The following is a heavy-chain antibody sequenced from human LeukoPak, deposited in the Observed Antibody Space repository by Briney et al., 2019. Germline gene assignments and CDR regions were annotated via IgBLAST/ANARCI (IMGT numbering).Heavy chain of an antibody. D-gene: IGHD3-10*01. Sequence: SETLSLTCTVSGGSISLYYWSWMRQPPGKGLEWIGYFYDTRSPKYNPSLERRVTISVDMSRDQFSLNLTSVTAADTAVYYCARGRGSLTYWGRGTLATVSS. CDR3: ARGRGSLTY. V-gene: IGHV4-59*01. CDR2: FYDTRSP. CDR1: GGSISLYY. J-gene: IGHJ4*02.